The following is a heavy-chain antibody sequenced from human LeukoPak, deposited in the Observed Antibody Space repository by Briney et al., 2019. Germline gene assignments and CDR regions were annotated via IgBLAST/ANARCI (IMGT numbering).Heavy chain of an antibody. D-gene: IGHD4-17*01. J-gene: IGHJ4*02. CDR2: INHSGST. CDR1: GGSFSGYY. Sequence: SETLSLTCAVYGGSFSGYYWSWIRQPPGKGLEWIGEINHSGSTNYNPSLKSRVTISVDTSKNQFSLKLSSVTAADTAVYYCARHAETKYGDLPFDYWGQGTLVTVSS. V-gene: IGHV4-34*01. CDR3: ARHAETKYGDLPFDY.